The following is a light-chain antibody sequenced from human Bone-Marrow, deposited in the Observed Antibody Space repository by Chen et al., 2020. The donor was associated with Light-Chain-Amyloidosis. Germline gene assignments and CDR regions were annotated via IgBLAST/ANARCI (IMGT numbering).Light chain of an antibody. CDR3: QVWDRSSDRPV. Sequence: SYVLTQPSSVSVAPGQTATIACGGNNIGSTSVHWYQQTPGQAPLMVVYDDSDRPSGIPERLWRCNSGKTATLTISRVEAGDEADYYCQVWDRSSDRPVFGGGTKLTVL. V-gene: IGLV3-21*02. CDR2: DDS. J-gene: IGLJ3*02. CDR1: NIGSTS.